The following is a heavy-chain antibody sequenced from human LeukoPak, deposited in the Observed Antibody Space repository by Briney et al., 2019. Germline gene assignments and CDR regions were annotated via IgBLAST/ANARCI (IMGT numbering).Heavy chain of an antibody. D-gene: IGHD5-18*01. J-gene: IGHJ4*02. V-gene: IGHV1-2*02. Sequence: GPVKVSCKASGYTFTGYYMHWVRQAPGQGLEWMGWINPNSGGTNYAQKFQGRVTMTRDTSISTAYMELSRLRSDDTAVYHCARATRRVDTAMAAGYWGQGTLVTVSS. CDR1: GYTFTGYY. CDR3: ARATRRVDTAMAAGY. CDR2: INPNSGGT.